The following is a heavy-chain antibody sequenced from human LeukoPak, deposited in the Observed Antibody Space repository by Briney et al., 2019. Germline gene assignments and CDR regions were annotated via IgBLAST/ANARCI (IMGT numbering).Heavy chain of an antibody. J-gene: IGHJ4*02. CDR3: AKDASGSYCPDY. V-gene: IGHV3-23*01. CDR1: GFTFSDYY. Sequence: GGSLRLSCAASGFTFSDYYMSWVRQAPGKGLEWVSGISGSGANTHYADSVKGRFTISRDSSKNTLYLQMNSLRAEDTATYYCAKDASGSYCPDYWGQGTLVTVSS. CDR2: ISGSGANT. D-gene: IGHD1-26*01.